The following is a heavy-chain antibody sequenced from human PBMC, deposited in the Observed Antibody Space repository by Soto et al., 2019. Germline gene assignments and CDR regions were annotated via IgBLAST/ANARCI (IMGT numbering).Heavy chain of an antibody. D-gene: IGHD3-10*01. V-gene: IGHV3-30-3*01. CDR3: ARPDYGSGSYPDY. CDR2: ISYDGGNK. CDR1: GFTFSSYA. J-gene: IGHJ4*02. Sequence: QVQLVESGGGVVQPGRSLRLSCAASGFTFSSYAMHWVRQAPGKGLEWVAVISYDGGNKYYADSVKGRFTISRDNSMNTLYLQINSLRAEDTAVYYCARPDYGSGSYPDYWGQGTLVTVSS.